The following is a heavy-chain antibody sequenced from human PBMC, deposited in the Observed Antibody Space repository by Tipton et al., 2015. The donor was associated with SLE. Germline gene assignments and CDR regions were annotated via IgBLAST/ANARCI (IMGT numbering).Heavy chain of an antibody. J-gene: IGHJ4*02. CDR2: IYHSGTI. CDR1: GHSISTDYY. D-gene: IGHD1-7*01. Sequence: TLSLTCAVSGHSISTDYYWGWIRQPPGKGLEWFGSIYHSGTIYYNPSLKSRVTISVDTSKNQFSLRLTSLTAADTAVYYCARLTIRGTADLWGPGTLVTVSS. V-gene: IGHV4-38-2*01. CDR3: ARLTIRGTADL.